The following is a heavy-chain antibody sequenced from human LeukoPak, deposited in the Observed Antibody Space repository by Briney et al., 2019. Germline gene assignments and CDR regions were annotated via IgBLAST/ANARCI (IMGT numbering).Heavy chain of an antibody. CDR1: GGTFSSYA. J-gene: IGHJ4*02. V-gene: IGHV1-18*01. D-gene: IGHD3-22*01. CDR2: ISAYNGNT. Sequence: ASVKVSCKASGGTFSSYAISWVRQAPGQGLEWMGWISAYNGNTNYAQKLQGRVTMTTDTSTSTAYMELRSLRSDDTAVYYCARVLYYYDSSGYSFWGQGTLVTVSS. CDR3: ARVLYYYDSSGYSF.